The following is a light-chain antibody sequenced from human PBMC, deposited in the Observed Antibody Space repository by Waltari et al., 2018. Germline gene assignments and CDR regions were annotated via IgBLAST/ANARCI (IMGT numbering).Light chain of an antibody. Sequence: DIQMTQSPSSLSASVGDRVTTTCGASQDIGNLLAWFQQKRGKATKSLIYGAYRLQRGVPSNFSVSRSGNDFVLTISSVQPGDLATYYCQQYSSYPLTVGGGTKVEIK. CDR3: QQYSSYPLT. CDR1: QDIGNL. V-gene: IGKV1-16*02. CDR2: GAY. J-gene: IGKJ4*01.